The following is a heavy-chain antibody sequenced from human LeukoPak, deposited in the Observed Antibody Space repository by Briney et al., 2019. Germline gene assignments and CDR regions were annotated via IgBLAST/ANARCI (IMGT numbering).Heavy chain of an antibody. D-gene: IGHD1-26*01. CDR1: GFTFSSFC. CDR2: IWNNGSNK. Sequence: GGSLRLSSAASGFTFSSFCMHWVRQAPGKGLEWVAAIWNNGSNKHYADSVKGRFTSSRENSKNTLYLRWDGLRAEDTAVYYCAKDLTQSWEPGFRGQGTLVTVSS. J-gene: IGHJ4*02. V-gene: IGHV3-33*06. CDR3: AKDLTQSWEPGF.